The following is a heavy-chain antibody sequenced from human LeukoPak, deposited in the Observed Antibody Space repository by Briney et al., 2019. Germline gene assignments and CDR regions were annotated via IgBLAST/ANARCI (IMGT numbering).Heavy chain of an antibody. CDR2: ISAYNGNT. CDR3: ARDPPLRGYSGYGFILEHGGYFQH. V-gene: IGHV1-18*01. D-gene: IGHD5-12*01. Sequence: ASVKVSCKASGYTFTSYGISWVRQAPGQGLEWMGWISAYNGNTNYAQKLQGRVTMTTDTSTSTAYMELRSLRSDDTAVYYCARDPPLRGYSGYGFILEHGGYFQHWGQGTLVTVSS. CDR1: GYTFTSYG. J-gene: IGHJ1*01.